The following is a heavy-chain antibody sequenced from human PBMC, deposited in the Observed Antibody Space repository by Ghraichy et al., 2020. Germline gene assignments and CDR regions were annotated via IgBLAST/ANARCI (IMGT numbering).Heavy chain of an antibody. CDR2: ISAYNGNT. Sequence: ASVKVSCKASGYTFTSYGISWVRQAPGQGLEWMGWISAYNGNTNYAQKLQGRVTMTTDTSTSTAYMELRSLRSDDTAVYYCARDCSPYYYDSYAFDIWGQGTMVTVSS. V-gene: IGHV1-18*01. CDR1: GYTFTSYG. CDR3: ARDCSPYYYDSYAFDI. J-gene: IGHJ3*02. D-gene: IGHD3-22*01.